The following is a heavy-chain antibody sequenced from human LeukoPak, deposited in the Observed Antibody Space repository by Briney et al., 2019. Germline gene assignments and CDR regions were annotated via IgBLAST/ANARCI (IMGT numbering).Heavy chain of an antibody. Sequence: ASVKVSCKASGGTFSSYAISWVRQAPGQGLEWMGGIIPIFGTANYAQKFQGRVTITTDESTSTAYMELSSLRSDDTAVYYCARGVSTYSSSSTGDYWGQGTLVTVSS. D-gene: IGHD6-6*01. CDR3: ARGVSTYSSSSTGDY. CDR1: GGTFSSYA. CDR2: IIPIFGTA. V-gene: IGHV1-69*05. J-gene: IGHJ4*02.